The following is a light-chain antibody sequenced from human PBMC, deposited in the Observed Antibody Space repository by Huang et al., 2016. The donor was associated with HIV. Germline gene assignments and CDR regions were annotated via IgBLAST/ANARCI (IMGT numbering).Light chain of an antibody. Sequence: IRMTQSPSSLSASTGDRVTITCRANQDINNFLAWYQKRPGSVPKLLIYAASPLQSVVPSMFSVNGSGTDFTLTIGCLHSEDVATYYCQQYDIHPLTFGPGTRVDIK. CDR3: QQYDIHPLT. V-gene: IGKV1-8*01. J-gene: IGKJ3*01. CDR2: AAS. CDR1: QDINNF.